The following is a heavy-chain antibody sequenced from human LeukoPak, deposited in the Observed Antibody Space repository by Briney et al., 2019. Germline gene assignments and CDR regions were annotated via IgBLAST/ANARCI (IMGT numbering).Heavy chain of an antibody. D-gene: IGHD2-21*02. CDR2: ITSSGSAI. V-gene: IGHV3-48*03. CDR1: GFTFSSYE. Sequence: GGSLRLSCAASGFTFSSYEMKWVRQAPGKGLEWVSYITSSGSAIRYADSVKGRFTISRYNAKNSLYLQMNSLRAEDTAIYDCGRELAHCGGDCKDYSGQGTLVTVSS. J-gene: IGHJ4*02. CDR3: GRELAHCGGDCKDY.